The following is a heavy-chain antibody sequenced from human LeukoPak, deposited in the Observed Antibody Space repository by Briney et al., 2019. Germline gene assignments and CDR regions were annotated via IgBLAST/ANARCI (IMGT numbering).Heavy chain of an antibody. CDR3: ARGSLTGRGSSYTCYFDY. D-gene: IGHD2-2*02. J-gene: IGHJ4*02. V-gene: IGHV1-69*04. CDR1: GGTFSSYA. Sequence: SVKVSCKASGGTFSSYAISWVRQAPGQGLEWMGRIIPILGIANYAQKFQGRVTITADKSTSTAYMELSRLRSDDTAVYYCARGSLTGRGSSYTCYFDYWGQGTLVTVSS. CDR2: IIPILGIA.